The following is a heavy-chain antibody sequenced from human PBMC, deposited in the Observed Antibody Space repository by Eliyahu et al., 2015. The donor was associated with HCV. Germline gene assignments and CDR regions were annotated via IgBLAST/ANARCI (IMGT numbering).Heavy chain of an antibody. Sequence: QVQLQESGPGLVKPSETLSLTCXVSGGSITTYSWSWIRQPPGKGLEWIGYIHYSGSTNYNPSLKSRVTISIDTSKNQFSLKLTSVTAADTAMYYCASGGGGIAVTGTGGWFDPWGQGTLVTVSS. CDR1: GGSITTYS. J-gene: IGHJ5*02. CDR3: ASGGGGIAVTGTGGWFDP. D-gene: IGHD6-19*01. CDR2: IHYSGST. V-gene: IGHV4-59*01.